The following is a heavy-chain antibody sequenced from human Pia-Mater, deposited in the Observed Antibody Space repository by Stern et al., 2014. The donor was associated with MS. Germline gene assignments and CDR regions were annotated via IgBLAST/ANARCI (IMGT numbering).Heavy chain of an antibody. V-gene: IGHV3-53*01. D-gene: IGHD3-3*01. Sequence: EVQLVESGGGLIQPGGSLRLSCAAPGFIVSKNYMSWVRQAPGKGLERVSLIYTDGSTYYAGSVKGRFTISRDSSKNKLFLQMNSLRAEDTAMYYCARAIFGVNTAAMAPDAFDSWGQGTMVTVSS. CDR3: ARAIFGVNTAAMAPDAFDS. J-gene: IGHJ3*01. CDR2: IYTDGST. CDR1: GFIVSKNY.